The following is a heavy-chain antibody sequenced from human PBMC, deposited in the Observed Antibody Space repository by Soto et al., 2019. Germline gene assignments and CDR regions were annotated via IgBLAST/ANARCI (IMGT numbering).Heavy chain of an antibody. V-gene: IGHV1-69*02. CDR1: GGTFSSYT. Sequence: ASVKVSCKASGGTFSSYTISWVRQAPGQGLEWMGRIIPILGIANYAQKFQGRVTITADKSTSTAYMELSSLRSEDTAVYYCASISQYSGYDFNDAFDIWGQGTMVTVSS. CDR3: ASISQYSGYDFNDAFDI. D-gene: IGHD5-12*01. J-gene: IGHJ3*02. CDR2: IIPILGIA.